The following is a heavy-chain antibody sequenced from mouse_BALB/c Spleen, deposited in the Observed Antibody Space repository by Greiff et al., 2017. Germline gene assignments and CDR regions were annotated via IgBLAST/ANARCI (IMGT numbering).Heavy chain of an antibody. CDR1: GFTFSDYY. J-gene: IGHJ4*01. CDR2: ISDGGSYT. Sequence: DVMLVESGGGLVKPGGSLKLSCAASGFTFSDYYMYWVRQTPEKRLEWVATISDGGSYTYYPDSVKGRFTISRDNAKNNLYLQMSSLKSEDTAMYYCARVGDGYYYAMDYWGQGTSVTVSS. V-gene: IGHV5-4*02. D-gene: IGHD2-3*01. CDR3: ARVGDGYYYAMDY.